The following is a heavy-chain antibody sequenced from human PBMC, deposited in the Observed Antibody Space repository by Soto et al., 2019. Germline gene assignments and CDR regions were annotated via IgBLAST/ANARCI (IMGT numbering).Heavy chain of an antibody. CDR1: GYTLTSYD. CDR2: MNPNSGNT. CDR3: ARGHVLMVYAIVIHNWFDP. J-gene: IGHJ5*02. V-gene: IGHV1-8*01. D-gene: IGHD2-8*01. Sequence: ASVKVSCKASGYTLTSYDIDWVRQATGQGLEWMGWMNPNSGNTGYAQKFQGRVTMTRNTSISTAYMELSSLRSEDTAVYYCARGHVLMVYAIVIHNWFDPWGQGTLVTVSS.